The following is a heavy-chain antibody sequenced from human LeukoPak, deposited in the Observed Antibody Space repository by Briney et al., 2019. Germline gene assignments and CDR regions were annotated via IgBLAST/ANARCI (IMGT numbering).Heavy chain of an antibody. CDR1: GGSFSGYY. CDR3: ARDHQPAYCSGGSCYSDYYGMDV. J-gene: IGHJ6*02. V-gene: IGHV4-34*01. CDR2: INHSGST. D-gene: IGHD2-15*01. Sequence: SETLSLTCAVYGGSFSGYYWSWIRQPPGKGLEWIGEINHSGSTNYNPSLKSRVTISVDTSKNQFSLKLSSVTAADTAVYYCARDHQPAYCSGGSCYSDYYGMDVWGQGTTVTVSS.